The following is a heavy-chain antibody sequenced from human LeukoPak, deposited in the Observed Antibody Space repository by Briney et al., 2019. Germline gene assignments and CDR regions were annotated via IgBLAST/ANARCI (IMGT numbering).Heavy chain of an antibody. CDR1: GFTFNNAW. D-gene: IGHD3-10*01. J-gene: IGHJ5*02. CDR2: IKSKADGETT. Sequence: TTEGPLRLSCAASGFTFNNAWMSWVRQAPGKGLEWVGRIKSKADGETTDYASPVKGRFIISRDDSKDTLYLQMNSLKTEDTAVYYCTTEGYYVSGISWGQGTLVTVSS. V-gene: IGHV3-15*01. CDR3: TTEGYYVSGIS.